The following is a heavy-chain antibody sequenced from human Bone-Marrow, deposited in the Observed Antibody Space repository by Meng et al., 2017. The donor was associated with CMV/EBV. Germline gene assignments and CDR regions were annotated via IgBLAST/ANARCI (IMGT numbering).Heavy chain of an antibody. J-gene: IGHJ4*02. CDR2: ISSSGSTI. D-gene: IGHD2-8*01. CDR1: GFTFSDYY. V-gene: IGHV3-11*01. Sequence: GESLKISCAASGFTFSDYYMSWIRQAPGKGLEWVSYISSSGSTIYYADSVKGRFTISRDNAKNSLYLQMNSLRAEDTAVYYCAVRYCSNDVRYSFDYWGQGTLVTVSS. CDR3: AVRYCSNDVRYSFDY.